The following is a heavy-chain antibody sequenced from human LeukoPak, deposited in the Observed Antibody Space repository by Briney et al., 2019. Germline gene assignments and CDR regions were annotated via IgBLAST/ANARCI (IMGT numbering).Heavy chain of an antibody. J-gene: IGHJ4*02. V-gene: IGHV4-34*01. D-gene: IGHD3-10*01. CDR3: ARGPYYYGSGSYGGEFDY. Sequence: PSETLSLTCTVYGGSFSGYYWSWIRQPPGKGLEWIGEINHSGSTNYNPSLKSRVTISVDTSKTQFSLKLSSVTAADTAVYYCARGPYYYGSGSYGGEFDYWGQGTLVTVSS. CDR2: INHSGST. CDR1: GGSFSGYY.